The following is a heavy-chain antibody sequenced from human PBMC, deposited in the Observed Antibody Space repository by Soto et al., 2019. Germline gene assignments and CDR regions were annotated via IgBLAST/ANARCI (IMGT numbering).Heavy chain of an antibody. J-gene: IGHJ6*02. CDR1: GGSFMSQA. CDR2: IIPFSGTV. Sequence: SVKVSCKTSGGSFMSQAISWVRQAPGQGPEWMGGIIPFSGTVTYTQRFQGRLTLTADEPTKTAYVELSSLRSEDTAVYYCARGSYDSYAGFFGMDVWGQGTKVTVSS. CDR3: ARGSYDSYAGFFGMDV. D-gene: IGHD3-10*01. V-gene: IGHV1-69*13.